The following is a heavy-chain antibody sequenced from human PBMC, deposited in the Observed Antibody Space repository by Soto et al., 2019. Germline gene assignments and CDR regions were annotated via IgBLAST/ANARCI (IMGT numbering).Heavy chain of an antibody. Sequence: ASVKVSCKASGYTFTGYYMHWVRQAPGQRLEWMGWINAGNGNTKYSQKFQGRVTITRDTSASTAYMDLSSLRSEDTAVYYCARSIVVVTALDYWGQGTLVTVSS. V-gene: IGHV1-3*01. CDR2: INAGNGNT. J-gene: IGHJ4*02. CDR1: GYTFTGYY. D-gene: IGHD2-21*02. CDR3: ARSIVVVTALDY.